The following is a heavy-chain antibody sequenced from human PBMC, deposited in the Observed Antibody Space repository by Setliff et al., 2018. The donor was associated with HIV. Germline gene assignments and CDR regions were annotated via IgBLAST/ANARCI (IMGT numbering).Heavy chain of an antibody. CDR1: GGSISNYY. CDR2: IYFTGST. CDR3: ARQRGGRVTIFGVSGGWFDP. D-gene: IGHD3-3*01. Sequence: SETLSLTCTVSGGSISNYYWSWIRQPPGKGLEWIGYIYFTGSTNYNPSLKSRVTISIDTSKNQFSLKLSSVTAADTAVYYCARQRGGRVTIFGVSGGWFDPWGQGTLVTVSS. J-gene: IGHJ5*02. V-gene: IGHV4-59*08.